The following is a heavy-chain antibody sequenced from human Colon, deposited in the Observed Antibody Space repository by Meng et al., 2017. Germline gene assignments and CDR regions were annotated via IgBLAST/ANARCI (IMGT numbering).Heavy chain of an antibody. J-gene: IGHJ4*02. Sequence: QLQLQESGPGLVKPSETLSLTCIVSGDPISSSSYCWGWIRQTPGKELDWIASVYYDGSTYCNPSLTSLKSRITISIDTSKNQFSLRLSSVTAADTAVYFCARFAGNYVWGNSRYIFWGRGTLVTVSS. CDR2: VYYDGST. CDR3: ARFAGNYVWGNSRYIF. V-gene: IGHV4-39*01. CDR1: GDPISSSSYC. D-gene: IGHD3-16*02.